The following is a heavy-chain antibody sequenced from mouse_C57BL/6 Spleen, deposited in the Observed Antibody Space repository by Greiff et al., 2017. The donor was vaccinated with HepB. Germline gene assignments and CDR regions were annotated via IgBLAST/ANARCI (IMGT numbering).Heavy chain of an antibody. CDR1: GYTFTSYW. CDR2: IYPGSGST. J-gene: IGHJ4*01. CDR3: AKVYYGYDGGYAMDY. D-gene: IGHD2-2*01. V-gene: IGHV1-55*01. Sequence: QVQLQQPGAELVKPGASVKMSCKASGYTFTSYWITWVKQRPGQGLEWIGDIYPGSGSTNYNEKFKSKATLTVDTSSSTAYMQLSSLTSEDSAVYYCAKVYYGYDGGYAMDYWGQGTSVTVSS.